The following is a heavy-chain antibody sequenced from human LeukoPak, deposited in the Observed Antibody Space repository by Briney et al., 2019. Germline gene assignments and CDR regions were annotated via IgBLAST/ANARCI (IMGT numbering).Heavy chain of an antibody. CDR2: IYHSGST. Sequence: SQTLSLTCTVSGGSISSGSYYWSWIRQPPGKGLEWIGSIYHSGSTYYNPSLKSRVTISVDTSKNQFSLKLSSVTAADTAVYYCARAPQQQLVRWFDPWGQGTLVTVSS. J-gene: IGHJ5*02. CDR3: ARAPQQQLVRWFDP. V-gene: IGHV4-39*07. D-gene: IGHD6-13*01. CDR1: GGSISSGSYY.